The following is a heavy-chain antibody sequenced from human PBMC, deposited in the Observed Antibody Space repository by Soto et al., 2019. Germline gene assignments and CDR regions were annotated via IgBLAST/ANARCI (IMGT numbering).Heavy chain of an antibody. CDR1: RFTFGDYG. CDR3: TISLTYSFDY. D-gene: IGHD2-21*02. V-gene: IGHV3-30*03. J-gene: IGHJ4*02. CDR2: ISFDGTEQ. Sequence: AGSLRLSCAASRFTFGDYGIHWVRQAPGKGLEWLALISFDGTEQHYADSVKGRFTISRDNSKNTLYLQMNSLRVDDTAVYYCTISLTYSFDYWGQGTLVTVSS.